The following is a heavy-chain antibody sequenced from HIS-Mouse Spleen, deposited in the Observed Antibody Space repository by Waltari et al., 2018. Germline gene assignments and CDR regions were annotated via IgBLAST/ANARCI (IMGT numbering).Heavy chain of an antibody. Sequence: QVQLVESGGGVVQPGRSLRLSCAASGFTFSSYAMHWVRQAPGKGLGGVAVISYDGSNKYYADYVKGRFTISRDNSKNTLYLQMNSLRAEDTAVYYCARDTVPHTLYFDLWGRGTLVTVSS. J-gene: IGHJ2*01. CDR2: ISYDGSNK. CDR1: GFTFSSYA. CDR3: ARDTVPHTLYFDL. V-gene: IGHV3-30*04. D-gene: IGHD2-21*01.